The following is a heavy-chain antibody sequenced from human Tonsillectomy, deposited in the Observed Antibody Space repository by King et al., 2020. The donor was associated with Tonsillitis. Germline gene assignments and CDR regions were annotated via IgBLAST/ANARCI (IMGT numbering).Heavy chain of an antibody. V-gene: IGHV5-51*01. CDR1: GYTFTSYW. J-gene: IGHJ4*02. CDR2: IYPDDSDT. D-gene: IGHD3-22*01. CDR3: ARQDSSAYYTRY. Sequence: DVQLVESGAEVKKPGESLKISCKGSGYTFTSYWIGWVRQMPGKGLEWMGIIYPDDSDTRYSPSFQGQVTISADKSISTAYLQYSSLKASDTAIYYCARQDSSAYYTRYWGQGTLATVSS.